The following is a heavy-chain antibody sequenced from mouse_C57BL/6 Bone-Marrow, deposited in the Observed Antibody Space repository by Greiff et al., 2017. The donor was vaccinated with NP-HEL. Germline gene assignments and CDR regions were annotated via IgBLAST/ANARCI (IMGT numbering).Heavy chain of an antibody. V-gene: IGHV5-9*01. CDR3: ARWEDYYGSSFYAMDY. CDR1: GFTFSSYT. D-gene: IGHD1-1*01. Sequence: EVMLVESGGGLVKPGGSLKLSCAASGFTFSSYTMSWVRQTPEKRLEWVATISGGGGNTYYPDSVKGRFTISRDNAKNTLYLQMSSLRSEDTALYYCARWEDYYGSSFYAMDYWGQGTSVTVSS. J-gene: IGHJ4*01. CDR2: ISGGGGNT.